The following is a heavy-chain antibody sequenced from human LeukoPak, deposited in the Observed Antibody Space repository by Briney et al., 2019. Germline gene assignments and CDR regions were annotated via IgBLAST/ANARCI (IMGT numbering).Heavy chain of an antibody. Sequence: GGSLRLSCAASGFTFSDYYMSWIRQAPGKGLEWVSYISSSGSTIYYADSVKGRFTISRDNSKNTLYLQMNSLRAEDTAVYYCARVLPLPYGDGIDAFDIWGQGTMVTVSS. CDR1: GFTFSDYY. D-gene: IGHD4-17*01. V-gene: IGHV3-11*04. CDR3: ARVLPLPYGDGIDAFDI. J-gene: IGHJ3*02. CDR2: ISSSGSTI.